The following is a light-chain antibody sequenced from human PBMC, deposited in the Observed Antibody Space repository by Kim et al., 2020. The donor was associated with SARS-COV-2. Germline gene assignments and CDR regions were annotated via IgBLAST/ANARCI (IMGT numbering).Light chain of an antibody. CDR3: YSAADNNLV. CDR1: VLAKKY. J-gene: IGLJ3*02. Sequence: SYELTQPSSVSVSPGQTARITCSGDVLAKKYARWFQQKPGQAPVLVIYKDSKRPSGIPERFSGSSSGTTVTLTISGAQVEDEADYYCYSAADNNLVFGGGTQLTVL. CDR2: KDS. V-gene: IGLV3-27*01.